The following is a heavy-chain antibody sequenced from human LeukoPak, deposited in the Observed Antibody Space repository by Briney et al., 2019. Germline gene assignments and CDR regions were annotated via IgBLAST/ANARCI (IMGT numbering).Heavy chain of an antibody. V-gene: IGHV1-8*01. D-gene: IGHD1-26*01. CDR3: ARGGDPWVGSRYYYYYMDV. J-gene: IGHJ6*03. CDR2: MNPNSGNT. CDR1: GYTFTSYD. Sequence: GSVKVSCKASGYTFTSYDINWVRQATGQGLEWMGWMNPNSGNTGYAQKFQGRVTMTRNTSISTAYMELSSLRSEDTAVYYCARGGDPWVGSRYYYYYMDVWGKGTTVTVSS.